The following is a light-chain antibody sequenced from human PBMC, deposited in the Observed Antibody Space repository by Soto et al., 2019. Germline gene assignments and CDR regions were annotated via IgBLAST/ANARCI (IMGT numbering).Light chain of an antibody. J-gene: IGLJ2*01. CDR2: EVS. CDR1: SSDVGGYNY. Sequence: QSVLTQPASVSGSPGQSITISCTGTSSDVGGYNYVSWYQQHPGKAPKLMIYEVSNRPSGVSNRFSGSKSGNTASLTISGLQAEDEADYYCSSYPSSITLFGGGTTLTVL. V-gene: IGLV2-14*01. CDR3: SSYPSSITL.